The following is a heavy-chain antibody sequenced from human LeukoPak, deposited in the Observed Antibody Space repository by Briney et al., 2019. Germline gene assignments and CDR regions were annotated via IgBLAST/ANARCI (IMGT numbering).Heavy chain of an antibody. Sequence: GGSLRLSCAASGFTFSSYGMHWVRQAPGKGLEWVAFIRYDGSNKYYADSVKGRFTISRDNSKNTLYLQMNSLRAEDTAVYYCAKTGIVGATVAYYFDYWGQGTLVTVSS. J-gene: IGHJ4*02. CDR1: GFTFSSYG. CDR3: AKTGIVGATVAYYFDY. D-gene: IGHD1-26*01. V-gene: IGHV3-30*02. CDR2: IRYDGSNK.